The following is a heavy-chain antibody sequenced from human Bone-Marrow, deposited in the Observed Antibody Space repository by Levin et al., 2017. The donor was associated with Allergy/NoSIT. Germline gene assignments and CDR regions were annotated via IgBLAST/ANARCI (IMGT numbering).Heavy chain of an antibody. V-gene: IGHV3-74*01. J-gene: IGHJ3*02. CDR2: ISVDGSST. CDR1: GFSFSTYW. Sequence: GGSLRLSCVASGFSFSTYWLHWVRQAPGKGLVWVSRISVDGSSTTYVDSVKGRFTISRDNAKNTLYLQINSLRAEDTAVYYCARGQRSHAFDIWGQGTMVTVSS. CDR3: ARGQRSHAFDI.